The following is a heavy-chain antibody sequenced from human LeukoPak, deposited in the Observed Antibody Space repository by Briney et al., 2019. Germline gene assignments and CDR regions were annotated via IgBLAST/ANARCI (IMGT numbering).Heavy chain of an antibody. CDR1: GFTFSSHG. CDR3: AKAREGSSWFKGVFYGMDV. CDR2: IRYDGSNK. J-gene: IGHJ6*02. V-gene: IGHV3-30*02. D-gene: IGHD6-13*01. Sequence: PGESLTLSCAASGFTFSSHGMHWLRQAPGKALEWVAFIRYDGSNKYYADSVKGRFTISRDNSKNTLYLQMNSLRAEDTAVYYCAKAREGSSWFKGVFYGMDVWGQGTTVTVSS.